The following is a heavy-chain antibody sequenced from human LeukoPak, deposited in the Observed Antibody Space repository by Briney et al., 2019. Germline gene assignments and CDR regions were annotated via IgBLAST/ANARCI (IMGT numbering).Heavy chain of an antibody. CDR2: IYYSGST. J-gene: IGHJ4*02. CDR3: ARAQGWYGDYIDY. CDR1: GGSISSGGYY. V-gene: IGHV4-31*03. D-gene: IGHD4-17*01. Sequence: SSETLSLTCTVSGGSISSGGYYWSWIRQHPGKGLEWIGYIYYSGSTYYNPSLKSRVTISVDTSKNQFSLKLSSVTAADTAVYYCARAQGWYGDYIDYWGQGTLVTVSS.